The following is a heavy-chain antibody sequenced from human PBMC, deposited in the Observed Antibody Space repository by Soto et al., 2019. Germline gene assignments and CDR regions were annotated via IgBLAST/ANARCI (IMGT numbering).Heavy chain of an antibody. J-gene: IGHJ4*02. V-gene: IGHV3-11*01. CDR2: ISSSGNTV. CDR3: ARDSRVYYGPGSSVDG. Sequence: GGSLRLSCAASGFTFSDYYMSWIRQAPGKGLEWVSYISSSGNTVYYADSVEGRFTISRDNAQNSVHLQMNSLRAEDTAVYYCARDSRVYYGPGSSVDGWGPGPLVTVSS. D-gene: IGHD3-10*01. CDR1: GFTFSDYY.